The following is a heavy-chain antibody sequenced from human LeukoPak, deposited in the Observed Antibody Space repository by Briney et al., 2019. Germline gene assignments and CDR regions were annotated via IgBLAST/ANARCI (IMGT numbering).Heavy chain of an antibody. CDR2: IYHSGST. Sequence: SETLSLTCAVSGGSISSGGYSWSWIRQPPGKGLEWIGYIYHSGSTNYNPSLKSRVTISVDTSKNQFSLKLSSVTAADTAVYYCASARDYDFWSGYYPYYYYYYGMDVWGQGTTVTVSS. D-gene: IGHD3-3*01. CDR3: ASARDYDFWSGYYPYYYYYYGMDV. J-gene: IGHJ6*02. V-gene: IGHV4-30-2*01. CDR1: GGSISSGGYS.